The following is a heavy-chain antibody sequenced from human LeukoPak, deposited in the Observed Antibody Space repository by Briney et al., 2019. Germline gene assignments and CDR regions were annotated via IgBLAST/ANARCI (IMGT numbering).Heavy chain of an antibody. V-gene: IGHV3-53*01. CDR1: GFTVSSNY. Sequence: GSLRLSCAASGFTVSSNYMSWVRQAPGKGLEWVSVIYSGGSTYYADSVKGRFTISRDNSKNTLYLQMNSLRAEDTAVYYCARGSSPADYYFDSWGQGTLVTVSS. D-gene: IGHD2-2*01. J-gene: IGHJ4*02. CDR2: IYSGGST. CDR3: ARGSSPADYYFDS.